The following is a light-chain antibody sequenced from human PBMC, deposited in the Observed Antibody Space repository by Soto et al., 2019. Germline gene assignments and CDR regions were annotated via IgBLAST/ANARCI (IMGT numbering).Light chain of an antibody. J-gene: IGKJ3*01. V-gene: IGKV3-20*01. CDR2: AS. CDR1: QSVSDMY. Sequence: EIVLTQSPGTLSLSPGERATLSCRASQSVSDMYLAWHQQKPGQAPRLLNYASNRATGIPDRVSGSGSGTDFTLTIRRLEPEDFAVYYWQHYGTSALFGPGTKVEIK. CDR3: QHYGTSAL.